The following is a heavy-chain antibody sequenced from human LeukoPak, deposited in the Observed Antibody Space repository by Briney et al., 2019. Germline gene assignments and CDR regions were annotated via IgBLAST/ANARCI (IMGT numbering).Heavy chain of an antibody. CDR1: GDSVSGYRAT. CDR2: IYYRSKWYA. J-gene: IGHJ3*01. D-gene: IGHD5-24*01. Sequence: SQTLSLTCAISGDSVSGYRATWNWLRQSPSRGLEWLGRIYYRSKWYADYAVSVKGRITINPDTSKNQFSLLLNSVTPEDTAVYFCARGGQGDGYSADEAFDFWGQGTMVTVSS. V-gene: IGHV6-1*01. CDR3: ARGGQGDGYSADEAFDF.